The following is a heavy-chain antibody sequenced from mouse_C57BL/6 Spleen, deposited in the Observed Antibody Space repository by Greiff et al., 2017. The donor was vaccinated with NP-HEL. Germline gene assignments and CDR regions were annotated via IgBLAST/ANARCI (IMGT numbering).Heavy chain of an antibody. CDR3: ARRSSGYSYYAMDY. D-gene: IGHD3-2*02. J-gene: IGHJ4*01. CDR2: ISSGSSTI. Sequence: EVKLMESGGGLVKPGGSLKLSCAASGFTFSDYGMHWVRQAPEKGLEWVAYISSGSSTIYYADTVKGRFTLSRDNAKNTLFLQMTSLRSEDTAMYYCARRSSGYSYYAMDYWGQGTSVTVSS. CDR1: GFTFSDYG. V-gene: IGHV5-17*01.